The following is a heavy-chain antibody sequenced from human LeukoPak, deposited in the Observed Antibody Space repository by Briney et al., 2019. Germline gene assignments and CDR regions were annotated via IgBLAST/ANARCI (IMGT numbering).Heavy chain of an antibody. CDR3: ARDTGTTPGTVGY. J-gene: IGHJ4*02. CDR1: GFSFSSYA. CDR2: IFGAGKNTT. Sequence: GGSLRLSCAASGFSFSSYAMNWVRQAPGKGLEWVSIIFGAGKNTTYYADSVKGRFTVSRDNSKNSLYLQMNSLRAEDTAVYYCARDTGTTPGTVGYWGQGTLVTVSS. V-gene: IGHV3-23*03. D-gene: IGHD1-1*01.